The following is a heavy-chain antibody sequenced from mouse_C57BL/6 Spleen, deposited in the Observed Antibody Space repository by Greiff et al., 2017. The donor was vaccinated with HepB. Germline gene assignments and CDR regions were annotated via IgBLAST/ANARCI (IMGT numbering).Heavy chain of an antibody. V-gene: IGHV1-81*01. CDR1: GYTFTSYG. Sequence: VQLQQSGAELARPGASVKLSCKASGYTFTSYGISWVKQRTGQGLEWIGEVYPRSGNTYYNEKFKGKATLTADKSSSTAYMELRSLTSEDSAVYFCARPLIYYYGSSPGYFDYWGQGTTLTVSS. J-gene: IGHJ2*01. CDR3: ARPLIYYYGSSPGYFDY. D-gene: IGHD1-1*01. CDR2: VYPRSGNT.